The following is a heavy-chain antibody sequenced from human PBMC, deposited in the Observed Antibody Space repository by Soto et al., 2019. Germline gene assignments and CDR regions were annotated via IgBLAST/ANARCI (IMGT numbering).Heavy chain of an antibody. J-gene: IGHJ6*02. CDR2: IIPIFGTA. V-gene: IGHV1-69*06. D-gene: IGHD3-3*01. Sequence: SVKVSCKASGGTFSSYAISWVRQAPGQRLEWMGGIIPIFGTANYAQKFQGRVTITADKSTSTAYMELSSLRSEDTAVYYCAREPYDFWSGYYYWYGMDVWGQGTTVTVSS. CDR1: GGTFSSYA. CDR3: AREPYDFWSGYYYWYGMDV.